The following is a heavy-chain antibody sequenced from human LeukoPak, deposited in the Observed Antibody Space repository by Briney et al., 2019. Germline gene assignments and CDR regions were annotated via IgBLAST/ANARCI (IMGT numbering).Heavy chain of an antibody. CDR1: GFTFSSYS. V-gene: IGHV3-48*04. CDR3: ARWISEHSSSSGLYYYYMDV. D-gene: IGHD6-6*01. CDR2: ISSSSSTI. Sequence: GGSLRLSCAASGFTFSSYSMNWVRQAPGKGLEWVSYISSSSSTIYYADSVKGRFTISRDNAKNSLYLQMNSLRAEDTAVYYCARWISEHSSSSGLYYYYMDVWGKGTTVTVSS. J-gene: IGHJ6*03.